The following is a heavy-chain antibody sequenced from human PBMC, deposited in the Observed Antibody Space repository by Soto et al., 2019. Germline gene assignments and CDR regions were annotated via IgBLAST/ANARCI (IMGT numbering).Heavy chain of an antibody. CDR3: ASTPGGYLHLGF. D-gene: IGHD3-16*01. CDR1: GGSISSGGYS. CDR2: IYHSGST. V-gene: IGHV4-30-2*01. J-gene: IGHJ4*02. Sequence: QLQLQESGSGLVKPSQTLSLTCAVSGGSISSGGYSWSWIRQPPGKGLEWIGYIYHSGSTYYNPSLKSRVTISVDRSKNQSSLQLSSVTAADTAVYYCASTPGGYLHLGFWGQGTLVTVSS.